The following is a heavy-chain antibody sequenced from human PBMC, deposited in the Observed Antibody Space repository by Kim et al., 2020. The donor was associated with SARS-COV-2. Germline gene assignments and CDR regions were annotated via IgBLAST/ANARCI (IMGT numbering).Heavy chain of an antibody. CDR1: GFTFSSYA. CDR3: ARVLDTAMENEGTGAFD. D-gene: IGHD5-18*01. V-gene: IGHV3-30*04. CDR2: ISYDGSNK. J-gene: IGHJ3*02. Sequence: GGSLRLSCAASGFTFSSYAMHWVRQAPGKGLEWVAVISYDGSNKYYVDSVKGRFTISRDNSKNTLYLQMNSLRAEDTAVYYCARVLDTAMENEGTGAFD.